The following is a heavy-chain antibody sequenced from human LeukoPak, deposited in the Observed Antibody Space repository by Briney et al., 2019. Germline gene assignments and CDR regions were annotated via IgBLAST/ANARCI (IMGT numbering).Heavy chain of an antibody. CDR2: IRSKANSHAT. V-gene: IGHV3-73*01. D-gene: IGHD3-22*01. CDR3: TRHRDYYDSSGYFS. Sequence: GGSLRLSCAASGFTFSGSAMHWVRQASGKGLEWVGRIRSKANSHATAYAASVKGRFTISRDDSKNTAYLQMNSLKTEDTAVYYCTRHRDYYDSSGYFSWGQGTLVTVSS. CDR1: GFTFSGSA. J-gene: IGHJ4*02.